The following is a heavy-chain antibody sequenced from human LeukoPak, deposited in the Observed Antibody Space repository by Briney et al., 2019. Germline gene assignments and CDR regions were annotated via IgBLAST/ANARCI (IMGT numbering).Heavy chain of an antibody. D-gene: IGHD3-22*01. CDR3: AKRRGFTMIVVVIGAFDI. CDR1: GFTFSSYA. CDR2: ISGSGGST. J-gene: IGHJ3*02. V-gene: IGHV3-23*01. Sequence: PGGSLRLSCAASGFTFSSYAMSWVRQAPGKGLEWVSAISGSGGSTYYADSVKGRFTISRDNSKNTLYLQMNSLRAEDTAVYYCAKRRGFTMIVVVIGAFDIWGQGTMVTVSS.